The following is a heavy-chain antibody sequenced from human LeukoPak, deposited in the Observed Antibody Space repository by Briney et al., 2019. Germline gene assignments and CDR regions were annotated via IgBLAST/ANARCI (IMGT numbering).Heavy chain of an antibody. V-gene: IGHV3-20*04. Sequence: GGSLRLSCAASGFTFDDYGMNWVRQAPGKGLEWVSGITWSGSSTGYTDSVKGRFTISRDNAKNSLYLQVNSLRAEDTALYYCARDLLRFGELWENWFDPWGQGTLVTVSS. CDR1: GFTFDDYG. CDR2: ITWSGSST. CDR3: ARDLLRFGELWENWFDP. J-gene: IGHJ5*02. D-gene: IGHD3-10*01.